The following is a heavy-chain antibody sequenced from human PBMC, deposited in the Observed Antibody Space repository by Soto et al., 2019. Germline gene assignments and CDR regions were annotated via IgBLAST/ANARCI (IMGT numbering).Heavy chain of an antibody. Sequence: VQLLESGGGLVQPGGSLRLSCAASGFTFSSYAMSWVRQAPGKGLEWVSAISGSGGSTYYADSVKGRFTISRDNSKNTLYLQMNSLRAEDTAVYYCAKQKIGYYYGSGSAIDYWGQGTLVTVSS. CDR3: AKQKIGYYYGSGSAIDY. CDR1: GFTFSSYA. D-gene: IGHD3-10*01. V-gene: IGHV3-23*01. J-gene: IGHJ4*02. CDR2: ISGSGGST.